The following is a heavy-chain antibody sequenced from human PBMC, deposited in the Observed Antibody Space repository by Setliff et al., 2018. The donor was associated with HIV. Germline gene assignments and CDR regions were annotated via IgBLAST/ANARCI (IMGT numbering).Heavy chain of an antibody. Sequence: GASVKVSCTTSGYTFTKYGITWVRQAPGQGLEWMGWISANNGNTNYAQKFQGRVTMTTDTYTRTAYMELGNLRSDDTAVYYCARRGYSYDTSGYYYYFDYWGQGTLVTVSS. D-gene: IGHD3-22*01. CDR2: ISANNGNT. CDR3: ARRGYSYDTSGYYYYFDY. CDR1: GYTFTKYG. J-gene: IGHJ4*02. V-gene: IGHV1-18*01.